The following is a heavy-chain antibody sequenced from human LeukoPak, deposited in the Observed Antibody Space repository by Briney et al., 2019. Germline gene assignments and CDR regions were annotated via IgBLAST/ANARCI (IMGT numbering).Heavy chain of an antibody. D-gene: IGHD3-10*01. V-gene: IGHV3-30-3*01. CDR1: GFTFSSYA. CDR3: ARMPTGPYYYDPGTERY. J-gene: IGHJ4*02. Sequence: AGGSLRLSCAASGFTFSSYAMHWVRQAPGKGLEGVAVISYDGSNKYYADSVKGRFTISRDNSKNTLYLQMNSLRAEDTAVYYCARMPTGPYYYDPGTERYWGQGTLVTVSS. CDR2: ISYDGSNK.